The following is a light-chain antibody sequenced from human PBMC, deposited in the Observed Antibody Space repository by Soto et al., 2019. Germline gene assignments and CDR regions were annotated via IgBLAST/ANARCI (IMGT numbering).Light chain of an antibody. CDR1: QSISSY. Sequence: DIPLPQSPSFLSASVVDIFTITFLASQSISSYLNWYQQKPGKAPKLLIYAASSLQSGVPSGFSGSGSGTDFTLTISSLQPEDFATYYCQQSYSTPRTFGQVTKVDI. J-gene: IGKJ1*01. V-gene: IGKV1-39*01. CDR2: AAS. CDR3: QQSYSTPRT.